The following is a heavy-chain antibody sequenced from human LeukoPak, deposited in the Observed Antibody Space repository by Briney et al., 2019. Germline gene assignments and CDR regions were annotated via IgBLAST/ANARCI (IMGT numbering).Heavy chain of an antibody. J-gene: IGHJ4*02. D-gene: IGHD4-23*01. CDR3: AREVYGGNDY. V-gene: IGHV3-64*01. Sequence: PGGSLRLSCAGSGFTFSSYPMHWVRQAPGKGLEYVSAISGDGGNTYYGNSVKGRFTISRDNSKNTLYLQMGSLRAGDMAVYYCAREVYGGNDYWGQGTLVTVSS. CDR2: ISGDGGNT. CDR1: GFTFSSYP.